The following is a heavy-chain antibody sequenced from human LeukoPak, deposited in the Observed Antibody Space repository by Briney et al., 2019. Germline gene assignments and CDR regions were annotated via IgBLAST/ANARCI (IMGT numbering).Heavy chain of an antibody. V-gene: IGHV3-23*01. D-gene: IGHD4-11*01. CDR3: AKDPAAGLPYYFDY. CDR1: GFTFSSCA. CDR2: INGGGDYI. Sequence: GGSLRLSCAASGFTFSSCAMSWVRQAPGKGLEWVSTINGGGDYIYYADSVKGRFTISRDNSKDTLYLQMNTLRAEDTAIYYCAKDPAAGLPYYFDYWGQGTLVTVSS. J-gene: IGHJ4*02.